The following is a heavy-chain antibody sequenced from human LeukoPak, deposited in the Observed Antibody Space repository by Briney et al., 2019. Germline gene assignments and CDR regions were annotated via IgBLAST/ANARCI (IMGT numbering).Heavy chain of an antibody. CDR2: FYPEDGET. CDR3: AAIVGGSNWFDP. CDR1: GYTLTELS. V-gene: IGHV1-24*01. J-gene: IGHJ5*02. D-gene: IGHD1-26*01. Sequence: ASVKVSCKVSGYTLTELSMHWVRQAPGKGLEWMGGFYPEDGETIYAQKFQGRVTMTEDTSTDTAYMELSSLRSEDTAGYYCAAIVGGSNWFDPWGQGTLVTVSS.